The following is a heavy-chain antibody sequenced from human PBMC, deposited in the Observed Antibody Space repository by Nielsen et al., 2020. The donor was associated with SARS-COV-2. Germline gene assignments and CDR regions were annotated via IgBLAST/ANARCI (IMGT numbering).Heavy chain of an antibody. CDR2: INDSGSA. D-gene: IGHD2-2*01. CDR3: ARGDLYCSSTSCYRYYYYYGMDV. V-gene: IGHV4-34*01. J-gene: IGHJ6*02. Sequence: WIRQPPGKGLEWIGEINDSGSANYNPSLKSRVTMSLDTSKNQFSLKLTSVTAADTAVYYCARGDLYCSSTSCYRYYYYYGMDVWGQGTTVTVSS.